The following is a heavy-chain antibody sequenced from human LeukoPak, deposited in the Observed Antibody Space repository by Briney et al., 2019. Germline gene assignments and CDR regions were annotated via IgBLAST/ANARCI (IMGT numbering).Heavy chain of an antibody. J-gene: IGHJ5*02. V-gene: IGHV4-34*01. CDR2: INHSGST. D-gene: IGHD2-2*01. Sequence: PSETLSLTCAVYGGSFSGYYWSWIRQPPGKGLEWIGEINHSGSTNYNPSLKSRVTISVDTSKNQFSLKLSSVTAADTAVYYCARGLFIVVVPAALDPWGQGTLVTVSS. CDR1: GGSFSGYY. CDR3: ARGLFIVVVPAALDP.